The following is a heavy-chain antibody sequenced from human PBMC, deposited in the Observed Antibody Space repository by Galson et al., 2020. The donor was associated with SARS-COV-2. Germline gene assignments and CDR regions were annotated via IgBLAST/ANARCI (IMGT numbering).Heavy chain of an antibody. CDR2: IHYSVRT. J-gene: IGHJ6*03. V-gene: IGHV4-31*11. CDR1: VGSISSGGSY. Sequence: SQTPSLTRAVSVGSISSGGSYCSWIRQHPGKGRGWIGSIHYSVRTYYNPSRKGQVTISVDTSKNQFSLKLSSVTAADTAVYYCARGLLWFEHNYYMDVWGKGTTVTVSS. CDR3: ARGLLWFEHNYYMDV. D-gene: IGHD3-10*01.